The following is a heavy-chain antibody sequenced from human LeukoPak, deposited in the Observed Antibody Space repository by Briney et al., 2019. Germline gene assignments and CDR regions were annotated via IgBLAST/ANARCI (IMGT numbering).Heavy chain of an antibody. V-gene: IGHV4-61*02. CDR1: GGSISSGGYY. D-gene: IGHD3-10*01. CDR3: ARDHGLRSYYYYGMDV. Sequence: SQTLSLTCTVSGGSISSGGYYWSWIRQPAGKGLEWIGRIYTSGSTNYNPSLKSRVTMSVDTSKNQFSLKLSSVTAADTAVYYCARDHGLRSYYYYGMDVWGQGTTVTVSS. CDR2: IYTSGST. J-gene: IGHJ6*02.